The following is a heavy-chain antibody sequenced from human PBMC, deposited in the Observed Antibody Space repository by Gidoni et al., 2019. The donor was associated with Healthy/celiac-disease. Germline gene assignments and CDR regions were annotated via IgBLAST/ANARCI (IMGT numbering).Heavy chain of an antibody. D-gene: IGHD2-21*02. J-gene: IGHJ4*02. CDR2: ST. CDR3: ARSIVVVTGSPNQFIDY. Sequence: STYYNPSLKSRVTISVDTSKNQFSLKLSSVTAADTAVYYCARSIVVVTGSPNQFIDYWGQGTLVTVSS. V-gene: IGHV4-31*02.